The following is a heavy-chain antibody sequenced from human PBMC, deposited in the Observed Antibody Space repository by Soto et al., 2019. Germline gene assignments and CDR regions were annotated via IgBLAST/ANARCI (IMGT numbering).Heavy chain of an antibody. V-gene: IGHV3-30*18. CDR1: GFTFSSYA. CDR2: ISYDGSDK. D-gene: IGHD3-16*02. CDR3: AKALGELSPESYDY. Sequence: QVQLVESGGGVVQPGRSLRLSCAASGFTFSSYAMHWVRQAPGKGLEWVAVISYDGSDKNYADSVKGRFTISRDNSKNTLNLQRNSLRADDTAVYYCAKALGELSPESYDYWGQGTLITVSS. J-gene: IGHJ4*02.